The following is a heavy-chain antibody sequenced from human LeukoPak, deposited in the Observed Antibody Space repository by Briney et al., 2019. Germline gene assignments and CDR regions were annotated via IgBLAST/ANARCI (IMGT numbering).Heavy chain of an antibody. CDR1: GGSFSGYY. D-gene: IGHD3-3*01. J-gene: IGHJ4*02. CDR2: INHSGST. CDR3: ARTQHYDFWSGYCLFDY. Sequence: SETLSLTSAVYGGSFSGYYWSWIRQPPGKGLEWIGEINHSGSTNYNPSLKSRVTISVDTSKNQFSLKLSSVTAADTAVYYCARTQHYDFWSGYCLFDYWGQGTLVTVSS. V-gene: IGHV4-34*01.